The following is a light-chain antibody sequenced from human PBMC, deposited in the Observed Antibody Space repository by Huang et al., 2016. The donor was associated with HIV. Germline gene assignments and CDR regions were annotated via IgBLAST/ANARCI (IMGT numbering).Light chain of an antibody. CDR2: DAS. CDR1: QDISNY. Sequence: DIQMTQSPFSLSASVGDRVTITCQASQDISNYLNWYQQKPGKAPKLLIYDASHLETGVPSRFSGSGSGTDFTFTISSLQPEDIATYYCQQYDNLPYTFGQGTKLEIK. J-gene: IGKJ2*01. CDR3: QQYDNLPYT. V-gene: IGKV1-33*01.